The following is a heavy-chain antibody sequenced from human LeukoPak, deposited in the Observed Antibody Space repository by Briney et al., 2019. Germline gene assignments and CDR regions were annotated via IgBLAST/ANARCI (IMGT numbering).Heavy chain of an antibody. Sequence: GGSLRLSCAASGFTFSSYGMHWVRQAPGKGLEWVAFIRYDGSNKYYADSVKGRFTISRDNSKNTLYLQMNSLRAEDTAVYYCARDGAVEVGATLIDYWGQGTLVTVSS. CDR2: IRYDGSNK. J-gene: IGHJ4*02. CDR3: ARDGAVEVGATLIDY. V-gene: IGHV3-30*02. D-gene: IGHD1-26*01. CDR1: GFTFSSYG.